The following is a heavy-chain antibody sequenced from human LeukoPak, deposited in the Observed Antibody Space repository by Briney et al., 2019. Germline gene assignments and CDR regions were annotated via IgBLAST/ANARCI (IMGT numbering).Heavy chain of an antibody. J-gene: IGHJ4*02. D-gene: IGHD4-17*01. CDR1: GSSISSGYF. V-gene: IGHV4-38-2*02. CDR3: ARDEWATVTSLDDY. CDR2: IYHNGIT. Sequence: SETLSLTCAVSGSSISSGYFWGWIRQPPGKGLEWIGNIYHNGITYYNPSLASRVTISVDTSKNQFSLKVRSVTAADTAVHYCARDEWATVTSLDDYWGQGTLVTVSS.